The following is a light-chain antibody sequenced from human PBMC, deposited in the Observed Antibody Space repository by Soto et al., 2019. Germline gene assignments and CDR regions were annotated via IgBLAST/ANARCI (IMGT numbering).Light chain of an antibody. J-gene: IGKJ1*01. CDR1: QTISSW. CDR2: KAS. CDR3: QHYNSYSEA. V-gene: IGKV1-5*03. Sequence: DIQMTQSPSTLSGYVGDRVTITCRASQTISSWLAWYQQKPGKAPKLLIYKASTLKSGVPSRVSGSGSGTEFTLTISSLQPDDFATYYCQHYNSYSEAFGQGTKVDI.